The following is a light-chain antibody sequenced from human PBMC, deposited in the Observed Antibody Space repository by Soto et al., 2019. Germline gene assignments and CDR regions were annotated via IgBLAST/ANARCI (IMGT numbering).Light chain of an antibody. J-gene: IGKJ5*01. V-gene: IGKV1D-13*01. CDR3: QQFNNYPIT. CDR1: QGVSGA. Sequence: AIQLTQSPSSLSASVGDRVTITCRASQGVSGALAWYQQKPGKPPKLLIYDASSLESGVPSRFSGSGSGTDFTLTISSLQPEDFATYYCQQFNNYPITFGQGTRLEIK. CDR2: DAS.